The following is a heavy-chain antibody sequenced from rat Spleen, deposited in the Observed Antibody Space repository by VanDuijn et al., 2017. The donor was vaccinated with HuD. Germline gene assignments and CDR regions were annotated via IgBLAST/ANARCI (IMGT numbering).Heavy chain of an antibody. CDR3: ARRHYGYTDYFDY. CDR1: GFTFSDYY. CDR2: ISYDGGRN. D-gene: IGHD1-9*01. V-gene: IGHV5-29*01. J-gene: IGHJ2*01. Sequence: EVQLVESGGGLVQPGRSLKLSCVASGFTFSDYYMAWVRQAPTKGLEWVATISYDGGRNFYRDSVKGRFTISRDDAKSTLSLQMDSLRSEDTATYYCARRHYGYTDYFDYWGQGVMVTVSS.